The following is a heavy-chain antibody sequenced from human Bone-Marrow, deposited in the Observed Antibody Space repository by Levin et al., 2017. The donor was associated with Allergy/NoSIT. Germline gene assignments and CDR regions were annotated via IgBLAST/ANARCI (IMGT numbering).Heavy chain of an antibody. CDR1: GVSLTTTNW. D-gene: IGHD3-10*01. V-gene: IGHV4-4*02. Sequence: GSLRLSCAVSGVSLTTTNWWSWVRQSPGTGLEWVGEIYHDGNTHINPSLKSRVTTSLDKYKSQFSLRLTSVTAADTAVYYCARHRGATIGPFDFWGQGILVTVSS. CDR3: ARHRGATIGPFDF. J-gene: IGHJ4*02. CDR2: IYHDGNT.